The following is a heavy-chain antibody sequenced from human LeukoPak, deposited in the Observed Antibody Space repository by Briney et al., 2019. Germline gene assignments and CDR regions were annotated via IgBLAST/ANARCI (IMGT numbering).Heavy chain of an antibody. D-gene: IGHD6-13*01. J-gene: IGHJ3*02. Sequence: SVKVSCKASGGTFSSYAISWVRQAPGQGLEWMGGIIPIFGTANYAQKFQGRVTITAGESTSTAYMELSSLRSEDTAVYYCASALGDSSSWYAFDIWAQGTMVIVSS. CDR1: GGTFSSYA. CDR2: IIPIFGTA. V-gene: IGHV1-69*13. CDR3: ASALGDSSSWYAFDI.